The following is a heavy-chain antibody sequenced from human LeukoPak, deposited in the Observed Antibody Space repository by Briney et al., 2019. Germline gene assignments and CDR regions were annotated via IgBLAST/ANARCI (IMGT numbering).Heavy chain of an antibody. V-gene: IGHV4-30-2*01. CDR3: ARISEVNYCSGGSCLDY. CDR1: GGSISSGGYS. J-gene: IGHJ4*02. CDR2: IYHSGST. Sequence: NPSQTLSLTCAVSGGSISSGGYSWSWIRQPPGKGLEWIGYIYHSGSTYYNPSLKSRVTISVDRSKNQFSLKLSSVTAADTAVYYCARISEVNYCSGGSCLDYWGQGTLVTVSS. D-gene: IGHD2-15*01.